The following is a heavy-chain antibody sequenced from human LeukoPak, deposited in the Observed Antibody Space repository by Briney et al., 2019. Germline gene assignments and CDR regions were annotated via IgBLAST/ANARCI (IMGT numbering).Heavy chain of an antibody. D-gene: IGHD5-24*01. CDR3: AREARRRSIDP. CDR2: RYHSGST. V-gene: IGHV4-38-2*02. CDR1: GSSISSGYY. J-gene: IGHJ5*02. Sequence: SETLSLTCTVSGSSISSGYYWGWIRQPPGKGLEWIGNRYHSGSTYYNPSLKSRVTISVDTSKNQFSLKLSSVTAADTAVYYCAREARRRSIDPWGQGTLVTVSS.